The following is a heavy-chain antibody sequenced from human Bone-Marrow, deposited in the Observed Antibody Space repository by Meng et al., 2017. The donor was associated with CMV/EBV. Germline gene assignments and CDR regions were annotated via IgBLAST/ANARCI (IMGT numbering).Heavy chain of an antibody. Sequence: SETLSLTCTVSGGSVSSGSYHWSWIRQPPGKGLEWIGYIYYSGSTNYNPSLKSRVTISVDTSKNQFSLKLSSVTAADTAVYYCARYYDPSGSFDPWGQGTLVTVSS. V-gene: IGHV4-61*01. CDR3: ARYYDPSGSFDP. J-gene: IGHJ5*02. D-gene: IGHD3-22*01. CDR1: GGSVSSGSYH. CDR2: IYYSGST.